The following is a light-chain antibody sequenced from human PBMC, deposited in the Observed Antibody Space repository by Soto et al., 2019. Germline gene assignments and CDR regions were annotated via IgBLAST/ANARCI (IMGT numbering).Light chain of an antibody. V-gene: IGKV1-39*01. CDR1: QSISNY. CDR2: AAS. Sequence: DIQMTQSPSSLSASVGDRVTITCRASQSISNYLNWYQQKPGKAPKLLSYAASSLQSGVPSRFSGSGSGTDFTLTISSLQPEDFATYYCQQSYSTRITFGQGTRLE. J-gene: IGKJ5*01. CDR3: QQSYSTRIT.